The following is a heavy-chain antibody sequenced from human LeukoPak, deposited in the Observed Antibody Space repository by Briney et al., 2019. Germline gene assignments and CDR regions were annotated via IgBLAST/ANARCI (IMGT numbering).Heavy chain of an antibody. V-gene: IGHV3-48*03. D-gene: IGHD6-13*01. J-gene: IGHJ4*02. CDR3: ARGPYSSNWYVDY. Sequence: PGESLRLSCAASGFTLSSYEMNWVRLAPGKGLEWISYISRTGNSIYYAESVKGRFTISRDSAKNSLYLQMNSLRAEDTAVYYCARGPYSSNWYVDYWGQGTLVTVAS. CDR2: ISRTGNSI. CDR1: GFTLSSYE.